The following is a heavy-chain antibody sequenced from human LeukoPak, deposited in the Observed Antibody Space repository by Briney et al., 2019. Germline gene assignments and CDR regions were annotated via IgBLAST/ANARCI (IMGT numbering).Heavy chain of an antibody. CDR2: ISYDGSNK. J-gene: IGHJ6*02. CDR3: AKDYVLYGMDV. V-gene: IGHV3-30*18. Sequence: GGSLRLTCAASGFTFSSYGMHWVRQAPGKGLEWVAVISYDGSNKYYADSVKGRFTISRDNSKNTLYLQMNSLRAEDTAVYYCAKDYVLYGMDVWGQGTTVTVSS. CDR1: GFTFSSYG. D-gene: IGHD3-10*02.